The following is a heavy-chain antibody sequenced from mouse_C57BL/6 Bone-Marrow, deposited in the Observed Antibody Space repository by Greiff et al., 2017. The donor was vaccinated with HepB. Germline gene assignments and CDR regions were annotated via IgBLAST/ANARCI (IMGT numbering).Heavy chain of an antibody. CDR2: IYPRSGNT. Sequence: VQLVESGAELARPGASVKLSCKASGYTFTSYGISWVKQRTGQGLEWIGEIYPRSGNTYYNEKFKGKATLTADKSSSTAYMELRSLTSEDSAVYFCARRDYYGSPWFAYWGQGTLVTVSA. J-gene: IGHJ3*01. CDR1: GYTFTSYG. D-gene: IGHD1-1*01. V-gene: IGHV1-81*01. CDR3: ARRDYYGSPWFAY.